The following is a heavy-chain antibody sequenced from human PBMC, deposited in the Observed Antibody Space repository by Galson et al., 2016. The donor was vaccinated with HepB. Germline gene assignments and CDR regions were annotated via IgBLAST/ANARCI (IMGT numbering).Heavy chain of an antibody. CDR1: GGSINSGGYY. CDR2: IFYNGIS. V-gene: IGHV4-31*03. Sequence: TLSLTCTVSGGSINSGGYYWTWIRQHPGKGLEWIGYIFYNGISNYTPSLKSRLTISLDTSTNQFSLKLTSVTAADTAVYYCARLDYYDSSGHAPLIDPWGQGTLVTVSS. J-gene: IGHJ5*02. D-gene: IGHD3-22*01. CDR3: ARLDYYDSSGHAPLIDP.